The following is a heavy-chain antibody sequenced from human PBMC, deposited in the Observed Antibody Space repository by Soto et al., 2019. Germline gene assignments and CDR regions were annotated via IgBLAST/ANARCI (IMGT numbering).Heavy chain of an antibody. Sequence: SETLSLTCAVYGGSFSGYYWSWIRQPPGKGLEWIGEINHSGSTNYNPSLKSRVTISVDTSKNQFSLKLSSVTAADTAVYYCARGSRQGGGYRFDYWGQGTLVTVSS. CDR1: GGSFSGYY. D-gene: IGHD5-12*01. J-gene: IGHJ4*02. V-gene: IGHV4-34*01. CDR3: ARGSRQGGGYRFDY. CDR2: INHSGST.